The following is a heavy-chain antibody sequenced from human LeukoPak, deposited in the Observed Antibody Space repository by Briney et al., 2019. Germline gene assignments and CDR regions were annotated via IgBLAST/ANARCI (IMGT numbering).Heavy chain of an antibody. D-gene: IGHD3-16*01. CDR1: GFIFGDYV. CDR3: VKVLGLRSGELVGAFHV. V-gene: IGHV3-30*02. J-gene: IGHJ3*01. Sequence: GGSLRLSCAASGFIFGDYVMHWVRQFPGRGLEWVALIQNDGGNQYYSDSVKGRFTISRDNSKNTLDLQMNSLRPEDTALYFCVKVLGLRSGELVGAFHVWGQGTLVTVS. CDR2: IQNDGGNQ.